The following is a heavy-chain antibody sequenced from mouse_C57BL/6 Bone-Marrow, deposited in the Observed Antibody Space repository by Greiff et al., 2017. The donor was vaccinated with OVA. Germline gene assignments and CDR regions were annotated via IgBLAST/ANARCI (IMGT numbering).Heavy chain of an antibody. J-gene: IGHJ3*01. CDR1: GYTFTSYW. V-gene: IGHV1-61*01. CDR2: IYPSDSET. Sequence: QVQLQQPGAELVRPGSSVKLSCKASGYTFTSYWMDWVKQRPGQGLEWIGNIYPSDSETHYNQKFKDKATLTVDKSSSTAYMQLSSLTSEDSAVYYCARGDGYYTWFAYWGQGTLVTVSA. D-gene: IGHD2-3*01. CDR3: ARGDGYYTWFAY.